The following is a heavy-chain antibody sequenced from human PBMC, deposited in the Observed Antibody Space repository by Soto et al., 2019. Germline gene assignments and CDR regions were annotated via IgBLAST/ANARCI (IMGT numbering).Heavy chain of an antibody. CDR3: AADYRNYMDV. J-gene: IGHJ6*03. CDR2: IYYSGST. Sequence: SETLSLTCTVSGFSISSGGYYWSWIRQPPGKGLEWIGYIYYSGSTNYNPSLKSRVTISVDTSKNQFSLKLSSVTAADTAVYYCAADYRNYMDVWGKGTTVTVSS. CDR1: GFSISSGGYY. D-gene: IGHD4-4*01. V-gene: IGHV4-61*08.